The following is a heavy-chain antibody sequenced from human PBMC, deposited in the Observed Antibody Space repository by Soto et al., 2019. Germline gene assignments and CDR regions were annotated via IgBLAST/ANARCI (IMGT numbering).Heavy chain of an antibody. CDR3: GRVFGAYNFVDW. CDR1: GFTCSGYW. Sequence: EVLLVESGGGLVQPGGSMRLSCAASGFTCSGYWMRWVRQAPGKGLEWVANIRYDESEQHYVDSVEGRFTISRDNAKNSLFLQMHSLIAEDTAVYFCGRVFGAYNFVDWWGQGTLVTVSS. CDR2: IRYDESEQ. V-gene: IGHV3-7*01. J-gene: IGHJ4*02. D-gene: IGHD2-21*01.